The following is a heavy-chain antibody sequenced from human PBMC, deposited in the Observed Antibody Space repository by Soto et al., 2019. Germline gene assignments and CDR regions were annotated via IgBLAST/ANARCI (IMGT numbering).Heavy chain of an antibody. CDR1: NFSISSGYY. CDR2: IYRSGTT. J-gene: IGHJ4*02. V-gene: IGHV4-38-2*01. Sequence: SETLSLTCVVSNFSISSGYYWGWIRQSPGKGLEWIASIYRSGTTSHNPSLKSRVTISVDPSKNQFSLMLTAVTAADTAVYYCARTHSGSYYSVFNYWGRGSLVTVSS. CDR3: ARTHSGSYYSVFNY. D-gene: IGHD1-26*01.